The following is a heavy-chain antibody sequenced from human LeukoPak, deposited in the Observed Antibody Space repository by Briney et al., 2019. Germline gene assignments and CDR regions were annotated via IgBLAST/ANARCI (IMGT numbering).Heavy chain of an antibody. J-gene: IGHJ5*02. CDR2: ISAYNGNT. Sequence: ASVKVSCKASGYTFTSYGISWVRQAPGQGLEWMGWISAYNGNTNYAQKLQGRVTMTTDISTSTAYMELRSLRSDDTAVYYCARGGPLYYDFWSGYYTGFGWFDPWGQGTLVTVSS. V-gene: IGHV1-18*01. CDR1: GYTFTSYG. CDR3: ARGGPLYYDFWSGYYTGFGWFDP. D-gene: IGHD3-3*01.